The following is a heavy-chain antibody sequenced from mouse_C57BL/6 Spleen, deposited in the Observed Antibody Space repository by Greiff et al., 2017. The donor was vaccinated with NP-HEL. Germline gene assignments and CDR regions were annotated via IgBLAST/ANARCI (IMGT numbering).Heavy chain of an antibody. V-gene: IGHV1-82*01. CDR2: IYPGDGDT. CDR1: GCAFSSSW. Sequence: QVQLQQSGPELVKKGDAGQMSWRGAGCAFSSSWMNWVKQRPGKGLEWIGRIYPGDGDTNYNGKFKGKATLTADKSSSTAYMQLSSLTSEDSAVYFCARDGSEGAMDYWGQGTSVTVSS. CDR3: ARDGSEGAMDY. J-gene: IGHJ4*01. D-gene: IGHD1-1*01.